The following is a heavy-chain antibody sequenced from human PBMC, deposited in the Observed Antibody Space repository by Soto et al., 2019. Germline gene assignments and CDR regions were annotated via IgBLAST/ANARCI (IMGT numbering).Heavy chain of an antibody. Sequence: SVKVSCKASGYTFTSYGINWVRQAPGQGLEWMGRIIPILGIANYAQKFQGRVTITADKSTSTAYMELSSLRSEDTAVYYCARGSGLYYFDNWGQGTLVTVSS. D-gene: IGHD3-10*01. CDR1: GYTFTSYG. CDR3: ARGSGLYYFDN. J-gene: IGHJ4*02. V-gene: IGHV1-69*04. CDR2: IIPILGIA.